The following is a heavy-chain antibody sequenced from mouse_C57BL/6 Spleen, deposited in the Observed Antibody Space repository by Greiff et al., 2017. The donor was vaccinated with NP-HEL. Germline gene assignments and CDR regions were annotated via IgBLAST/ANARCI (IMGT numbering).Heavy chain of an antibody. CDR2: IIPSSGYT. CDR1: GYTFTSYT. CDR3: AYSHYSNYGYFDV. V-gene: IGHV1-4*01. D-gene: IGHD2-5*01. Sequence: VQLQQSGAELARPGASVKMSCKASGYTFTSYTMHWVKQRPGQGLEWIGYIIPSSGYTKYNQKFKDKATLTADKSSSTAYMQLSSLTSEDSAVYYCAYSHYSNYGYFDVWGTGTTVTVSS. J-gene: IGHJ1*03.